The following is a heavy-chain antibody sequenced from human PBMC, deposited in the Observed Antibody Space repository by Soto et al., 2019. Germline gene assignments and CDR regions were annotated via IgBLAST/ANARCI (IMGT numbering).Heavy chain of an antibody. J-gene: IGHJ6*02. CDR2: ISYDGSNK. D-gene: IGHD3-22*01. CDR3: ARDRGTMIVVVSNPRNYGMDV. Sequence: GGSLRLSCAASGFTFSSYAMHWVRQAPGKGLEWVAVISYDGSNKYYADSVKGRFTISRDNSKNTLYLQMNSLRAEDTAVYYCARDRGTMIVVVSNPRNYGMDVWGQGTTVTVSS. V-gene: IGHV3-30-3*01. CDR1: GFTFSSYA.